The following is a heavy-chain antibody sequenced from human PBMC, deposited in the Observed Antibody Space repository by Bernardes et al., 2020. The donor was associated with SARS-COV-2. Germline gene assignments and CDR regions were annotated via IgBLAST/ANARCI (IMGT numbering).Heavy chain of an antibody. CDR3: ARISSSGWDLDYLYQGLDV. Sequence: GGSLRLSRAASGFTFTSHDMSWVRQAPGKGLEWVSTMSGSGHITYYADSVKGRFTISRDNSKNTLYLQMNSLRAEDTAMYFCARISSSGWDLDYLYQGLDVWGQGTTVTVSS. D-gene: IGHD6-19*01. J-gene: IGHJ6*02. V-gene: IGHV3-23*01. CDR2: MSGSGHIT. CDR1: GFTFTSHD.